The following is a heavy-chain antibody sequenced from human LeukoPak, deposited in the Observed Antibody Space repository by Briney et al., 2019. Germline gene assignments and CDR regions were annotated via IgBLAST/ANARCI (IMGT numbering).Heavy chain of an antibody. J-gene: IGHJ4*02. CDR3: ARVYCITTSCYRSLGY. D-gene: IGHD2-2*02. Sequence: GASVKVSCKTSGYTFTTYAINWVRQAPGQGLEWMGWINTKTGNPTYAQGFTGRFVFSLDTSVSTAYLHLSSLEVEDTAVYYCARVYCITTSCYRSLGYWGQGTLVTVSS. CDR2: INTKTGNP. V-gene: IGHV7-4-1*02. CDR1: GYTFTTYA.